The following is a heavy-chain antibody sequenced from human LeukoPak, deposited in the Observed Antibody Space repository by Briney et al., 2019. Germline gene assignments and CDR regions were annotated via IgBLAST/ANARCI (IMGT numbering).Heavy chain of an antibody. CDR3: ARARSAWASDAFDI. Sequence: ASVKVSCKASGYTFTSYYMHWVRQAPGQGLEWMGWINTNTGNPTYAQGFTGRFVFSLDTSVSTAYLQISSLKAEDTAVYYCARARSAWASDAFDIWGQGTKVTVSS. CDR2: INTNTGNP. J-gene: IGHJ3*02. V-gene: IGHV7-4-1*02. CDR1: GYTFTSYY. D-gene: IGHD6-19*01.